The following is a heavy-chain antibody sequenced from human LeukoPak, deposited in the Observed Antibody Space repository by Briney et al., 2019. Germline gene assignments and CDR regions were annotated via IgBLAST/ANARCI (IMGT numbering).Heavy chain of an antibody. CDR2: IWYDGSNK. D-gene: IGHD3-10*01. CDR3: ARGNLWFGESPDNWFDP. J-gene: IGHJ5*02. Sequence: RGSLRLSCAASGFTFSRYGMHWVRQAPGKGLEWVAVIWYDGSNKYYADSVKGRFTISRDNSKNTLYLQMNSLRAEDTAVYYCARGNLWFGESPDNWFDPWGQGTLATVSS. CDR1: GFTFSRYG. V-gene: IGHV3-33*01.